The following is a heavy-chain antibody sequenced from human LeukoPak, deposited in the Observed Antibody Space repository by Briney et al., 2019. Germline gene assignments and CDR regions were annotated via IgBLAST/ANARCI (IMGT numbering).Heavy chain of an antibody. V-gene: IGHV4-59*01. J-gene: IGHJ4*02. CDR3: ARERLGYYDRSGLDY. CDR1: GGSISSYY. CDR2: IYYSGST. Sequence: TSETLSLTCTVSGGSISSYYWSWLRQAPGKGLEWIGYIYYSGSTNYNPSLKSRVTTSVDTSKNQFSLKLSSVTAADTAVYYCARERLGYYDRSGLDYWGQGTLVTVSS. D-gene: IGHD3-22*01.